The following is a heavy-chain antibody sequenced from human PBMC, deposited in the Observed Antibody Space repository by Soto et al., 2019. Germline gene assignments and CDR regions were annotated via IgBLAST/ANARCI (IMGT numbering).Heavy chain of an antibody. CDR1: EFTFRNDW. CDR3: ATHSVFREGD. CDR2: INEHGSET. Sequence: EVQLVESGGDLVQPGGSLRLSCAVSEFTFRNDWMTWVRQAPGKGLEWVANINEHGSETYYVDSVKGRFIISRHNPKSSLLLQMNRLRAEDTVVYYCATHSVFREGDWGQGTLVTVSS. D-gene: IGHD3-10*01. J-gene: IGHJ4*02. V-gene: IGHV3-7*02.